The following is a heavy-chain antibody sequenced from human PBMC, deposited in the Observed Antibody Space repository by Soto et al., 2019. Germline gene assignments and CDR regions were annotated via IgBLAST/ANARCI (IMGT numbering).Heavy chain of an antibody. Sequence: QVQLVESGGGVVQPGRSLRLSCAASGFTFSTYGMHWVRQAPGKGLEWLAVISNNGINKYYADSVKGRFTIARDNPKDTLFLQMNSLRGQDTAIYSCARVIRADSTSSNFYYYSGLDVWGQGTTVTVSS. D-gene: IGHD6-6*01. CDR3: ARVIRADSTSSNFYYYSGLDV. J-gene: IGHJ6*02. V-gene: IGHV3-30*03. CDR1: GFTFSTYG. CDR2: ISNNGINK.